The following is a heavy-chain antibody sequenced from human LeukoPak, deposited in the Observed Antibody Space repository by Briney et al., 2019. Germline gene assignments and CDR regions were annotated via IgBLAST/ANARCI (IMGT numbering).Heavy chain of an antibody. Sequence: GGSLRLSCAASGFTFSTYSMNWVRQAPGKGLEWVSYISSTTTTIYYADPVKGRFTISRDNAKNSLYLQMTSLRAEDTAVYYCARARWDVWGQGTTVTVSS. D-gene: IGHD5-24*01. J-gene: IGHJ6*02. V-gene: IGHV3-48*01. CDR1: GFTFSTYS. CDR2: ISSTTTTI. CDR3: ARARWDV.